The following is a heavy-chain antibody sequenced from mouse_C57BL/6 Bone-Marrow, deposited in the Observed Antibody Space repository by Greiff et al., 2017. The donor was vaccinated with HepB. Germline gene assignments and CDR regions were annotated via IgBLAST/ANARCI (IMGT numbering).Heavy chain of an antibody. CDR3: ARRSLTTVVATDWYFDV. D-gene: IGHD1-1*01. V-gene: IGHV1-81*01. J-gene: IGHJ1*03. CDR1: GYTFTSYG. CDR2: IYPRSGNT. Sequence: QVHVKQSGAELARPGASVKLSCKASGYTFTSYGISWVKQRTGQGLEWIGEIYPRSGNTYYNEKFKGKATLTADKSSSTAYMELRSLTSEDSAVYFCARRSLTTVVATDWYFDVWGTGTTVTVSS.